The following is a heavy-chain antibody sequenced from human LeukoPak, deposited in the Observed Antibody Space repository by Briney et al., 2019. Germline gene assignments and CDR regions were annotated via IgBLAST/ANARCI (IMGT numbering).Heavy chain of an antibody. CDR2: ISGSCGST. D-gene: IGHD3-10*01. CDR1: GFTFSSYP. Sequence: PGGSLRLSCAASGFTFSSYPMSWVRQAPGKGLELVSAISGSCGSTYYADSVKGRFTISRDNSKNTLYLQMNSLRAEDTAVYYCAKSVLDGSLDYFDYWGQGTLVTVSS. J-gene: IGHJ4*02. V-gene: IGHV3-23*01. CDR3: AKSVLDGSLDYFDY.